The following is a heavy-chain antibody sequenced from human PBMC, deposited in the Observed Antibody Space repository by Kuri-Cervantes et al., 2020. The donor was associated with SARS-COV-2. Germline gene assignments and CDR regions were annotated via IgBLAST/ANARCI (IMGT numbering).Heavy chain of an antibody. CDR2: ISYDGSNK. CDR3: AKDGGI. Sequence: GGSLRLSFAASGFTFSSYSMNWVRQAPGKGLEWVAVISYDGSNKYYADSVKGRFTISRDNSKNTLYLQMNSLRAEDTAVYYCAKDGGIWGQGTIVTVSS. V-gene: IGHV3-30*18. J-gene: IGHJ3*02. D-gene: IGHD3-16*01. CDR1: GFTFSSYS.